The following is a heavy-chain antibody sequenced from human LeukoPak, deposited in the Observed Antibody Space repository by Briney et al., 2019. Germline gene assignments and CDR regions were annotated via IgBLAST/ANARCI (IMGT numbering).Heavy chain of an antibody. Sequence: GGSLRPSCAASGFTFSSYAMSWVRQAPGKGLEWVSCISRSGGSTYYADSVKGRFTISRDNSKNTLYLQMNSLRVEDTAVYYCARDSRSFIVMITEPRKNLVDYWGQGTLVTVSS. CDR1: GFTFSSYA. CDR2: ISRSGGST. J-gene: IGHJ4*02. D-gene: IGHD3-16*01. CDR3: ARDSRSFIVMITEPRKNLVDY. V-gene: IGHV3-23*01.